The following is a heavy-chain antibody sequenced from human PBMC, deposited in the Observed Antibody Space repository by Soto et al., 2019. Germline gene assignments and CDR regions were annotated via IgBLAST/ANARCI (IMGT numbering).Heavy chain of an antibody. CDR1: GFTFSSYA. V-gene: IGHV3-23*01. J-gene: IGHJ4*02. CDR3: VKNREDFAYTNYLEY. D-gene: IGHD4-4*01. CDR2: IGGSGGRT. Sequence: EVQLLESGGGLVQPGGSLRLSCAASGFTFSSYAMSWVRQTPGKGLEWVSGIGGSGGRTYYADSVKGRFTISRDNSKNILSLLINSLRAEDTALYYCVKNREDFAYTNYLEYWDQGTLVTVSS.